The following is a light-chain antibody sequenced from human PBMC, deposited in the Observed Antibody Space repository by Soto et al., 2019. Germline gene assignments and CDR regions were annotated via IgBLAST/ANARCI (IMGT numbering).Light chain of an antibody. CDR3: ATWDVSLSAVV. CDR2: DNN. CDR1: ISNIGNNF. J-gene: IGLJ2*01. Sequence: QSVLTQPPSVSAAPGQMVSISCSGIISNIGNNFISWYQQLPGTAPKVLIYDNNKRHSGVPDRFSGSKSGTSATLDTTGLQTGDEAHYYCATWDVSLSAVVFGGGTKVTVL. V-gene: IGLV1-51*01.